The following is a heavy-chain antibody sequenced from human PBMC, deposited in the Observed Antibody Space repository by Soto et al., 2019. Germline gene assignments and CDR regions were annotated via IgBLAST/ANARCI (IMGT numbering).Heavy chain of an antibody. V-gene: IGHV4-31*03. CDR2: IYYSGST. Sequence: QVQLQESGPGLVKPSQTLSLTCTVSGGSISSGGYYWSWIRQHPGKGLEWIGYIYYSGSTYYNPSLKSRVTRSVDTSKNQCSLKLSSVTAADTAVYYCASGTVRGVGAFDIWGQGTMVTVSS. J-gene: IGHJ3*02. CDR3: ASGTVRGVGAFDI. D-gene: IGHD3-10*01. CDR1: GGSISSGGYY.